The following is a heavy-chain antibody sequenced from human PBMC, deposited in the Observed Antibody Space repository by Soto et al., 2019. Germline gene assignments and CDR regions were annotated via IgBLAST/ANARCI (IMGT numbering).Heavy chain of an antibody. CDR3: AKGAWLDD. J-gene: IGHJ5*02. V-gene: IGHV3-23*01. Sequence: EVQLLESGGGLVQPGESLRLSCAASGFTFRNFDMSWVRQAPGKGLEWVSVLRGSTGSTYYTDSVKGRFTISKDSSTDTLYLQMNSLKVEDTAVYYCAKGAWLDDWGQGTLVTVSS. CDR1: GFTFRNFD. CDR2: LRGSTGST.